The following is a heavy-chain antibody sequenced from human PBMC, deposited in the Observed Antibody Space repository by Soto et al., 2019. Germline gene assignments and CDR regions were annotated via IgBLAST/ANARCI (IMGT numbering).Heavy chain of an antibody. V-gene: IGHV1-18*01. Sequence: QVQLVQSGGEVRKPGASVKVSCKASGDTITNYGISWVRQAPEQGLEWMGWISFYNGNTKYAQNLQGRVTLTTDTSTSTAYMELRSLRSDDTAVYYCASATSIAVAGKESWGQGTLVTVSS. CDR3: ASATSIAVAGKES. CDR1: GDTITNYG. J-gene: IGHJ4*02. CDR2: ISFYNGNT. D-gene: IGHD6-19*01.